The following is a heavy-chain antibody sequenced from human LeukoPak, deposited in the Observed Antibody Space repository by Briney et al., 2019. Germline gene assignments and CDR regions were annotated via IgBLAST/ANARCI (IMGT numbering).Heavy chain of an antibody. CDR1: GDSASSNSAA. CDR3: ARDHMVLGVTRWFDP. V-gene: IGHV6-1*01. Sequence: SQTLSLTCAVSGDSASSNSAAWNWIRQSPPRGLEWLGRTYYRSKWYNDYAVSVKSRITINPDTSKNQFSLQLNSVTPEDTAVYYWARDHMVLGVTRWFDPWGQGTLVTVSS. J-gene: IGHJ5*02. CDR2: TYYRSKWYN. D-gene: IGHD3-10*01.